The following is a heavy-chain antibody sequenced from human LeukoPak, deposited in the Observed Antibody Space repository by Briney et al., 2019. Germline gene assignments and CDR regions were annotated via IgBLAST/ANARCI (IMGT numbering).Heavy chain of an antibody. D-gene: IGHD3-10*01. V-gene: IGHV3-30*04. J-gene: IGHJ4*02. CDR3: ASSRSGSYFLFDY. Sequence: PGGSLRLSCAASGFTFSSYAMHWVRQAPGKGLEWVAVISYDGSNKYYADSVKGRFTISRDNSKNTLYLQMNSLRAEDTAVYYCASSRSGSYFLFDYWGQRTLVTVSS. CDR1: GFTFSSYA. CDR2: ISYDGSNK.